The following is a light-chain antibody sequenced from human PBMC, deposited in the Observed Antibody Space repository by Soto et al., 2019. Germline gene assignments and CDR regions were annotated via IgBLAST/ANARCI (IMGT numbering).Light chain of an antibody. J-gene: IGLJ2*01. CDR1: SSDVGSYNL. V-gene: IGLV2-23*01. Sequence: QSALTQPASVSGSPGQSITISCTGTSSDVGSYNLVSWYQQHPGKAPKLMIYEGSKRPSGVSNRFSGSKSGNTASLTISWLQAEDEADYYCCSSAGSTVVFGGGTPLTVL. CDR3: CSSAGSTVV. CDR2: EGS.